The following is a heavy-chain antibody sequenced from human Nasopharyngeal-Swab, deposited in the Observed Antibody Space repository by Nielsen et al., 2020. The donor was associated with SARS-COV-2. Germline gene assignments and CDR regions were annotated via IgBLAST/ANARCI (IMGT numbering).Heavy chain of an antibody. CDR3: AKVLGATTSFDY. J-gene: IGHJ4*02. Sequence: ESLKISCAASGFTFSSYAMSWVRQAPGKGLEWVSAISGSGGSTYYADSVKGRFTISRDNSKNTLYLQMNSLRAEDTAVYYCAKVLGATTSFDYWGQGTLVTVSS. V-gene: IGHV3-23*01. D-gene: IGHD1-26*01. CDR1: GFTFSSYA. CDR2: ISGSGGST.